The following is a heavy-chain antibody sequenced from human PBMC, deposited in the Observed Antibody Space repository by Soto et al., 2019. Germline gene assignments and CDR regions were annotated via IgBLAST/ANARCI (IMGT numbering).Heavy chain of an antibody. J-gene: IGHJ3*02. CDR2: IYPGDSDT. CDR1: GYSFTSYW. Sequence: GESLKISCKGSGYSFTSYWIGLVRQMPGKGLEWMGIIYPGDSDTRYSPSFQGQVTISADKSISTAYLQWSSLKASGTAMDYCAGWLLPTTPDAFDIWGQGTMVTVSS. CDR3: AGWLLPTTPDAFDI. V-gene: IGHV5-51*01. D-gene: IGHD3-22*01.